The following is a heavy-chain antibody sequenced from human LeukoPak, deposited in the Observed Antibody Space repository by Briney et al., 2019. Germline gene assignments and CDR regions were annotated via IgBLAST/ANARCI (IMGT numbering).Heavy chain of an antibody. V-gene: IGHV3-30*03. Sequence: GGSLRLSCAASGFTFSSHDMHWVRQAPGKGLEWVAVISYDGSNKYYADSVKGRFTISRDNSKNTLYLQMNSLRAEDTAVYYCARDRPMIVVADAFDTWGQGTMVTVSS. CDR3: ARDRPMIVVADAFDT. CDR2: ISYDGSNK. CDR1: GFTFSSHD. J-gene: IGHJ3*02. D-gene: IGHD3-22*01.